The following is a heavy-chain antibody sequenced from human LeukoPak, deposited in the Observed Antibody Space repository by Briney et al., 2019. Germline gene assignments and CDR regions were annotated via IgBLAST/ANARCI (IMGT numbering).Heavy chain of an antibody. J-gene: IGHJ6*03. CDR2: IYYSGST. V-gene: IGHV4-39*02. CDR1: GGSISSSSYY. Sequence: SETLSLTCTVSGGSISSSSYYWGWIRQPPGKGLEWIGSIYYSGSTYYNPSLKRRVTISVDTSKNHFSLKLSSVTAADTAVYYCASEPYSNYDYYYYMDVWGKGTTVTVSS. CDR3: ASEPYSNYDYYYYMDV. D-gene: IGHD4-11*01.